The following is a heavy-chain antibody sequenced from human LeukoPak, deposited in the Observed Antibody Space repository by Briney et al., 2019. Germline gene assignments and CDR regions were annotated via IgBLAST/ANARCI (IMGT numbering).Heavy chain of an antibody. V-gene: IGHV3-30-3*01. J-gene: IGHJ4*02. D-gene: IGHD3-22*01. Sequence: GGSLRLSCAASGFTFGTYSMHWVRQAPGKGLEWVAVISYDGSIKYYADSVKGRFTISRDTSKNTLYLQMNSLRAEDTAVYYCATSRDYYDNNGYYPYYFDYWGQGTLVTVSS. CDR3: ATSRDYYDNNGYYPYYFDY. CDR2: ISYDGSIK. CDR1: GFTFGTYS.